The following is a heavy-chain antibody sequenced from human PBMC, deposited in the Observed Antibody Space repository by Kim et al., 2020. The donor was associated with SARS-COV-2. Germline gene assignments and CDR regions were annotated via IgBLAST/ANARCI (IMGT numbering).Heavy chain of an antibody. CDR2: ISSSGSTI. CDR1: GFTFSSYE. Sequence: LSLTCAASGFTFSSYEMNWVRQAPGKGLEWVSYISSSGSTIYYADSVKGRFTISRDNAKNSLYLQMNSLRAEDTAVYYCARSEGSYRNYFDYWGQGTLVTVSS. V-gene: IGHV3-48*03. D-gene: IGHD1-26*01. J-gene: IGHJ4*02. CDR3: ARSEGSYRNYFDY.